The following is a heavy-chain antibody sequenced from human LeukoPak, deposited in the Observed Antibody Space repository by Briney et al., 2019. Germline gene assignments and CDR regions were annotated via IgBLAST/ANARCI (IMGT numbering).Heavy chain of an antibody. CDR3: AKGKVSVAPDY. CDR2: ISYDGSNK. CDR1: GFTFSSYG. Sequence: GGSLRLSCAASGFTFSSYGMHWVRQAPGKGLEWVAVISYDGSNKYYADSVKGRFTISRDNSKNTLYLQMNSLRAEDTAVYYCAKGKVSVAPDYWGQGTLVTVSS. J-gene: IGHJ4*02. V-gene: IGHV3-30*18. D-gene: IGHD3-16*02.